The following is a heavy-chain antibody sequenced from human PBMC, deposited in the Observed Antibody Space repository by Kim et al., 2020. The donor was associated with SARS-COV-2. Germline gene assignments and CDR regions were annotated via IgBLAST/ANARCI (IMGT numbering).Heavy chain of an antibody. CDR2: ST. D-gene: IGHD3-16*01. Sequence: STSYADSVKGRFTISRDNAKNTLYLQMNSLRAEDTAVYYCARARYDSFDYWGQGTLVTVSS. CDR3: ARARYDSFDY. V-gene: IGHV3-74*01. J-gene: IGHJ4*02.